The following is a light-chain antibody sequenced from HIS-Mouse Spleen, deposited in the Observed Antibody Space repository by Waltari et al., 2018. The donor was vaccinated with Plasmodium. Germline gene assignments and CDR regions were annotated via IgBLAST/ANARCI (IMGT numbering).Light chain of an antibody. CDR2: EDS. CDR3: YSTDSSGNHRV. J-gene: IGLJ3*02. V-gene: IGLV3-10*01. Sequence: SYELTQPPSVSVSPGQTARLTRSGAALPTNYPYSYQQKSGQAPVLVIYEDSKRTSGIPERFSGSSSGTMATLTISGAQVEDEADYYCYSTDSSGNHRVFGGGTKLTVL. CDR1: ALPTNY.